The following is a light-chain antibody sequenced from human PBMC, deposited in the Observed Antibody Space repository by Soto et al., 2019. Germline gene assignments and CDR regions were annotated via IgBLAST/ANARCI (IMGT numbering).Light chain of an antibody. CDR2: EVS. J-gene: IGLJ1*01. CDR1: SSDVGSYNL. Sequence: QSALTQPASVSGSPGQSITISCTGTSSDVGSYNLVSWYQQHPGKAPKLMIYEVSNRPSGVSNRFSGSKSGNTASLTISGLQADDEADYYCCSYAGSSTYYVFGTGTKLTVL. V-gene: IGLV2-23*02. CDR3: CSYAGSSTYYV.